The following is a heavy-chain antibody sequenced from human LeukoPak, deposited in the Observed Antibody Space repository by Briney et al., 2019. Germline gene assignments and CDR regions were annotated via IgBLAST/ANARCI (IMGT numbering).Heavy chain of an antibody. D-gene: IGHD3-22*01. V-gene: IGHV3-21*04. CDR2: ISSSSSYI. J-gene: IGHJ3*02. CDR3: ATGGYYYDSSGYSHDAFDI. CDR1: GFTFSSYS. Sequence: GGSLRLSCGASGFTFSSYSMNWVRQAPGKGLEWVSSISSSSSYIYYADSVKGRFTISRDNAKNSLYLQMNSLRAEDTALYYCATGGYYYDSSGYSHDAFDIWGQGTMVTVSS.